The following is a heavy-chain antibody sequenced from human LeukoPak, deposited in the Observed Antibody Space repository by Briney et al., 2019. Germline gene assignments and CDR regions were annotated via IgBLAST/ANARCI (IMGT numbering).Heavy chain of an antibody. Sequence: GGSLRLSCAASGFTFSSYAMHWVRQAPGKGLEWVAVISYDGSNKYYADSVKGRFTISRDNSKNTLYLQMNSLRAEDTAVYYCARGAYYGSGSYYNVDYWGQGTLVTVSS. D-gene: IGHD3-10*01. V-gene: IGHV3-30-3*01. CDR1: GFTFSSYA. J-gene: IGHJ4*02. CDR2: ISYDGSNK. CDR3: ARGAYYGSGSYYNVDY.